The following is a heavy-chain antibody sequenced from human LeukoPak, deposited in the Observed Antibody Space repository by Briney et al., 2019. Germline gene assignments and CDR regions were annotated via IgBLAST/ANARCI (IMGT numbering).Heavy chain of an antibody. D-gene: IGHD3-3*01. CDR3: ARDWSIVWFDP. V-gene: IGHV3-21*01. J-gene: IGHJ5*02. CDR2: ISSSSRYI. Sequence: KPGGSLRLSCAASGFTFSSYSMNWVRQAPGKGLEWVSSISSSSRYIYYADPVKGRFTISRDNAKNSLYLKMNSLRAEDTAVYYCARDWSIVWFDPWGQGTLVTVSS. CDR1: GFTFSSYS.